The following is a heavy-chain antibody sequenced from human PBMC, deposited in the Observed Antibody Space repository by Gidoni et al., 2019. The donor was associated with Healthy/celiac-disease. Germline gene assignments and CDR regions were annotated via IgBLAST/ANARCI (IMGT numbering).Heavy chain of an antibody. CDR3: ARSDGSGYSDAFDI. J-gene: IGHJ3*02. CDR2: IYHSGST. D-gene: IGHD3-22*01. V-gene: IGHV4-30-2*01. CDR1: GGSISSGGYS. Sequence: QLQLQESGSGLVKPSQTLSLTCAVSGGSISSGGYSWSWIRQPPGKGLEWIGYIYHSGSTYYNPSLKSRVTISVDRSKNQFSLKLSSVTAADTAVYYCARSDGSGYSDAFDIWGQGTMVTVSS.